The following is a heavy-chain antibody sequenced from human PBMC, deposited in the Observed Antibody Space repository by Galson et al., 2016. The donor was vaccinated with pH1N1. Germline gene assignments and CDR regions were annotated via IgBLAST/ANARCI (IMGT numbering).Heavy chain of an antibody. V-gene: IGHV4-4*02. J-gene: IGHJ6*02. CDR1: GDAVSSTNW. CDR3: ARNGADYFYGLDV. CDR2: IHHSGNT. Sequence: LSLTCAVSGDAVSSTNWWTWVRQPPGKGLEWIGEIHHSGNTNYSPSLKSRVTISVDTSKNQISLKLISATAADTAVYYCARNGADYFYGLDVWGQGTTVTVSS.